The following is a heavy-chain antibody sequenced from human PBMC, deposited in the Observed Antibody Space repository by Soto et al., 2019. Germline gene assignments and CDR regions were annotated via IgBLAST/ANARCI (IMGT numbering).Heavy chain of an antibody. J-gene: IGHJ4*02. V-gene: IGHV4-59*08. CDR1: GGSIGSYY. CDR3: ARGGWRQIDY. CDR2: IYYSWST. Sequence: QVQLQESGPGLVTPSETLSLTCSVSGGSIGSYYCSWIRQPPGKGLEWIGYIYYSWSTNYNPSLKSRVTKSVDTSKNKFSLKLSAVTAADTAVYYCARGGWRQIDYWGQGTLVTVSS. D-gene: IGHD3-3*01.